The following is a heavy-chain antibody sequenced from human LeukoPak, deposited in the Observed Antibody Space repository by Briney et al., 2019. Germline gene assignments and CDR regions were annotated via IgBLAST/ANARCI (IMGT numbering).Heavy chain of an antibody. CDR3: ARGSINWNYYGRYYYYYMDV. CDR1: GGTFSSYA. CDR2: IIPIFGTA. J-gene: IGHJ6*03. V-gene: IGHV1-69*05. Sequence: ASVTVSCKASGGTFSSYAISWVRQAPGQGLEWMGGIIPIFGTANYAQKFQGRVTITTDESTSTAYMELSSLRSEDTAVYYCARGSINWNYYGRYYYYYMDVWGKGTTVTVSS. D-gene: IGHD1-7*01.